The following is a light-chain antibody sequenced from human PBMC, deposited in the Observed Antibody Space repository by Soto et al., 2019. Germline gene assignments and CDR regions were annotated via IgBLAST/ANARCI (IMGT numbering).Light chain of an antibody. Sequence: DIVMTQSPDSLPVSLGERATTNCKSSQSVLSSSNNRNYIAWYQQKPGQPPKLLIYWTSTRESGVPDRFRGSGSGTDFTLTISSLQAEDVAVYYCQQYSSSPTFGQGTRLEIK. CDR1: QSVLSSSNNRNY. J-gene: IGKJ5*01. V-gene: IGKV4-1*01. CDR3: QQYSSSPT. CDR2: WTS.